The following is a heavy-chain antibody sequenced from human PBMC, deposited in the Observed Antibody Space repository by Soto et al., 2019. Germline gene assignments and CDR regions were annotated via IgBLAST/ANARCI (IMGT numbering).Heavy chain of an antibody. V-gene: IGHV4-59*01. Sequence: QVQLQESGPGLVKPSETLSLTCTVSGGSISSYYWSWIRQPPGKGLEWIGCIYYSGSTNYNPSLKSRVTISVDTSKNQFSLKLSSVTAADTAVYYCARGGPIRLDAFDIWGQGTMVTVSS. D-gene: IGHD5-18*01. CDR2: IYYSGST. CDR1: GGSISSYY. CDR3: ARGGPIRLDAFDI. J-gene: IGHJ3*02.